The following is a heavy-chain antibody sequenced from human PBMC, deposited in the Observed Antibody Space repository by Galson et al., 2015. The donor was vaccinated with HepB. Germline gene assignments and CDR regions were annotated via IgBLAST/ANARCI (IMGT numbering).Heavy chain of an antibody. CDR3: AKVYYGSGCLDY. J-gene: IGHJ4*02. CDR1: GFTFSSYS. CDR2: ISSSSSYI. V-gene: IGHV3-21*01. D-gene: IGHD3-10*01. Sequence: SLRLSCAASGFTFSSYSMDWVRQAPGKGLEWVSSISSSSSYIYYADSVKGRFTISRDNAKNSLYLQMNSLRAEDTAVYYCAKVYYGSGCLDYWGQGTLVTVSS.